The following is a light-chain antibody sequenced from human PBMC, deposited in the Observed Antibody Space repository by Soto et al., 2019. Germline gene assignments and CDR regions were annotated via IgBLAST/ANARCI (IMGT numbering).Light chain of an antibody. CDR2: GAS. V-gene: IGKV3-15*01. CDR1: QRIINN. J-gene: IGKJ4*01. CDR3: QQYNNWPLT. Sequence: QSPATLSLSPGDRSTLSFMASQRIINNFAWYQQKPGQAPRLLIYGASTRATGIRARFSGSGSGTEFTLTISSLQSEDFAVYYCQQYNNWPLTFGGGTKVDIK.